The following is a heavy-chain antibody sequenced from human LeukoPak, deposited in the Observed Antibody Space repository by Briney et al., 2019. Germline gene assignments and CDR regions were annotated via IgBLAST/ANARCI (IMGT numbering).Heavy chain of an antibody. J-gene: IGHJ4*02. CDR3: ARDVVGSLEY. CDR1: GFTFSTYW. V-gene: IGHV3-7*01. CDR2: IKGDESAR. Sequence: GGSLRLSCAASGFTFSTYWMAWVRQAPGKGLEWVANIKGDESARHQADSVKGRFTISRDNTQNSVYLQMTSLRGEDTAVYYCARDVVGSLEYWGRGTLVTVSS. D-gene: IGHD1-26*01.